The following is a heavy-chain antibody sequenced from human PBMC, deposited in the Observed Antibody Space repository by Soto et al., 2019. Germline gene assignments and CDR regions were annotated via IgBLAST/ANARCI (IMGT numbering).Heavy chain of an antibody. J-gene: IGHJ6*02. CDR3: ARAGYYDILTGYGPSGMDV. Sequence: GASVKVSCKASGYTFTGYYMHWVRQAPGQGLEWMGWINPNSGGTNYAQKFQGWVTMTRGTSISTAYMELSRLRSDDTAVYYCARAGYYDILTGYGPSGMDVWGQGTTVTVSS. CDR1: GYTFTGYY. D-gene: IGHD3-9*01. V-gene: IGHV1-2*04. CDR2: INPNSGGT.